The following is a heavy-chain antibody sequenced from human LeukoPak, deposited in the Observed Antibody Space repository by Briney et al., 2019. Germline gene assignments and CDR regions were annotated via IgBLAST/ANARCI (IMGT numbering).Heavy chain of an antibody. J-gene: IGHJ5*02. CDR3: ARVAEMRYYDSSGYLPT. CDR1: GFTFSSYG. CDR2: IWYDGSKK. V-gene: IGHV3-33*01. Sequence: GGSLRLSCATSGFTFSSYGFHWVRQAPTKGLEWVAVIWYDGSKKYYADSVKGRFTISRDNAKNSLYLQMNSLRAEDTAVYYCARVAEMRYYDSSGYLPTWGQGTLVTVSS. D-gene: IGHD3-22*01.